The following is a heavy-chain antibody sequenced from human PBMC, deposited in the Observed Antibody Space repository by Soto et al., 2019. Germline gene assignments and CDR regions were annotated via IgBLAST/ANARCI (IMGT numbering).Heavy chain of an antibody. Sequence: ASVKVSCKASGYTFTSYDINWVRQATGQGLEWMGWMNPNSGNTGCAQKFQGRVTMTRNTSISTAYMELSSLRSEDTAVYYCARGIRKVYSGYANYYYYMDVWGKGTTVTVSS. CDR2: MNPNSGNT. CDR3: ARGIRKVYSGYANYYYYMDV. V-gene: IGHV1-8*01. CDR1: GYTFTSYD. D-gene: IGHD5-12*01. J-gene: IGHJ6*03.